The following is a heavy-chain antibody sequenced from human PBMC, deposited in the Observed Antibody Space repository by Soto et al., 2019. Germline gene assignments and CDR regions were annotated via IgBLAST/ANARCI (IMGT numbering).Heavy chain of an antibody. V-gene: IGHV3-30*18. J-gene: IGHJ5*02. D-gene: IGHD2-2*02. CDR3: AKDRGVEMATIPEFDP. CDR2: ISCDGSNK. CDR1: GFTFSSYG. Sequence: GGSLRLSCAASGFTFSSYGMHWVRQAPGKGLEWVAVISCDGSNKYYADAVKGRFTISRDNSKNTLYLQMNSLTAEDTAVYYCAKDRGVEMATIPEFDPWGQGTLVTVSS.